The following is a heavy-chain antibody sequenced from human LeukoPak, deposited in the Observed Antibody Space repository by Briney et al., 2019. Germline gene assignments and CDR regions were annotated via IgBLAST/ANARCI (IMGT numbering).Heavy chain of an antibody. CDR3: ARRTTAMVNDY. D-gene: IGHD2-8*01. CDR2: IIPIFGTA. Sequence: SVKVSCKASGGTFSSYAISWVRQAPGQGLEWMGGIIPIFGTANYAQKFQGRVTITADESTSTAYMELRSPRSDDTAVYYCARRTTAMVNDYWGQGTLVTVSS. CDR1: GGTFSSYA. J-gene: IGHJ4*02. V-gene: IGHV1-69*13.